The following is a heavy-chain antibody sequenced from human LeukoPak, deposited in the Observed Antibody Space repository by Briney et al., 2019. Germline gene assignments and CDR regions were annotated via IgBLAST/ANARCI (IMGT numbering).Heavy chain of an antibody. D-gene: IGHD6-13*01. J-gene: IGHJ6*02. CDR2: IIPILGIA. V-gene: IGHV1-69*04. CDR3: ARYSSSWYGVYGMDV. CDR1: GGTFSSYA. Sequence: SVKVSCKASGGTFSSYAISWVRQAPGQGLEWMGRIIPILGIASYAQKFQGRVTITADKSTSTAYMELSSLRSEDTAVYYCARYSSSWYGVYGMDVWGQGTTVTVSS.